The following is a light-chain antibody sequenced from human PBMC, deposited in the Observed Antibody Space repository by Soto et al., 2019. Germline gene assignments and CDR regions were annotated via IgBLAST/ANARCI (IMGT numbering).Light chain of an antibody. J-gene: IGLJ1*01. CDR3: SSYTSSSTLDV. CDR1: SSDIGIYKY. Sequence: QSVLTQPASVSGSPGQSIAISCTGSSSDIGIYKYVSWYQQHPGKVPKLIIYEVTNRPSGVSTRFSGSKSGNTASLTISGLQAEDEADYYCSSYTSSSTLDVFGTGTKVTVL. CDR2: EVT. V-gene: IGLV2-14*01.